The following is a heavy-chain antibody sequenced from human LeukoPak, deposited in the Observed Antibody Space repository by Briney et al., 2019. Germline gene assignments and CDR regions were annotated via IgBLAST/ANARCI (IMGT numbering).Heavy chain of an antibody. CDR1: GFTFSSYG. J-gene: IGHJ4*02. D-gene: IGHD3-22*01. V-gene: IGHV3-30*03. Sequence: GGSLRLSCAASGFTFSSYGMHWVRQAPGKGLEWVAVISYGGSNKYYADSVKGRFTISRDNSKNTLYLQMNSLRAEDTAVYYCATYPDYYDSSGPYFDYWGQGTLVTVSS. CDR3: ATYPDYYDSSGPYFDY. CDR2: ISYGGSNK.